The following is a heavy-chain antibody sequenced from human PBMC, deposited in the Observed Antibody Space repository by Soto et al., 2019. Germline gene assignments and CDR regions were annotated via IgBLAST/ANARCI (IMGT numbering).Heavy chain of an antibody. CDR3: ASCFSSGWQTCRDAFDI. D-gene: IGHD6-19*01. CDR1: GFTVSSNY. J-gene: IGHJ3*02. CDR2: IYSGGST. V-gene: IGHV3-53*01. Sequence: EVQLVESGGGLIQPGGSLRLSCAASGFTVSSNYMSWVRQAPGKGLEWVSVIYSGGSTYYADSVKGRFTISRDNSKNTLYLQMNSLRAEDTAVYYCASCFSSGWQTCRDAFDIWGQGTMVTVSS.